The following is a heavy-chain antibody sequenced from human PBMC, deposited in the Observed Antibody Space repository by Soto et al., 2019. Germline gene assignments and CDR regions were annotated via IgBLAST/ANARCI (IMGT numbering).Heavy chain of an antibody. CDR1: GGSISSGGYY. Sequence: PSETLSLTCAVSGGSISSGGYYWSWIRQHPGKGLEWIGYISYSGNTYYKPSLKTRLTISVDTSKNQFSLRLTSVTAADTGVYYCARDRSGPAAPDYAFDIWRQGTMVTF. CDR2: ISYSGNT. V-gene: IGHV4-31*11. J-gene: IGHJ3*02. CDR3: ARDRSGPAAPDYAFDI. D-gene: IGHD2-2*01.